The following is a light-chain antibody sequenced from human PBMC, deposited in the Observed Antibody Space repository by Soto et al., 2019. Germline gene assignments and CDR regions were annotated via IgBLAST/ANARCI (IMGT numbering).Light chain of an antibody. J-gene: IGKJ3*01. Sequence: EIVLTQSPATLSLSPGERATLSCRASQSVSSYLAWYQQKPGQAPRLLIYDAYNRATGIPARFSGSGSGTDFTLTSSSLEPEDFAIYYCQQRSDWPTFGPGTKVDIK. V-gene: IGKV3-11*01. CDR1: QSVSSY. CDR3: QQRSDWPT. CDR2: DAY.